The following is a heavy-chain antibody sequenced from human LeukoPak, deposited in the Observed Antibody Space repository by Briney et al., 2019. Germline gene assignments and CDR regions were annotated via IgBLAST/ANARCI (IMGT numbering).Heavy chain of an antibody. CDR1: GGSISNTNW. J-gene: IGHJ5*02. CDR3: ARGHCSSTSCYLHNWFDP. Sequence: ASETLSLTCGVSGGSISNTNWWTWFRQPPGKGLEWIGEVNLQGSTNYNPSLKSRVAISVDKSENHISLKLTSVTAADTAVYYCARGHCSSTSCYLHNWFDPWGQGTLVTVSS. D-gene: IGHD2-2*01. CDR2: VNLQGST. V-gene: IGHV4-4*02.